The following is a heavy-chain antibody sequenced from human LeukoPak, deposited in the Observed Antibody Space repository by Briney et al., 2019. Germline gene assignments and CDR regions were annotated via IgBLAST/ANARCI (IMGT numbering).Heavy chain of an antibody. Sequence: PGGSLRLSCAASGFTFSDYYMSWIRQAPGKGLEWVSYISSSGSTIYYADSVKGRFTISRDNAKNSLYPQMNSLRAEDTAVYYCARGGEEWLATHYYYYYYMDVWGKGTTVTVSS. V-gene: IGHV3-11*04. D-gene: IGHD6-19*01. CDR3: ARGGEEWLATHYYYYYYMDV. CDR2: ISSSGSTI. J-gene: IGHJ6*03. CDR1: GFTFSDYY.